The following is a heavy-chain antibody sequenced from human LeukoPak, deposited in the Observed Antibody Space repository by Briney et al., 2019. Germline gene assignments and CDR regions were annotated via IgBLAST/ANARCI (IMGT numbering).Heavy chain of an antibody. Sequence: ASVKVSCKASGYTFTGYYMHWVRQAPGQGLEWMGWINPNSGGTNYAQKFQGRVTTTRDTSISTAYMELSRLRSDDTAVYYCAIVMITFGGVIDPWGQGTLVTVSS. CDR2: INPNSGGT. J-gene: IGHJ5*02. CDR3: AIVMITFGGVIDP. CDR1: GYTFTGYY. V-gene: IGHV1-2*02. D-gene: IGHD3-16*01.